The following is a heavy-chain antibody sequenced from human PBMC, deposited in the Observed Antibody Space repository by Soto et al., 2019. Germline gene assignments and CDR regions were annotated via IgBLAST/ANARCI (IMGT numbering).Heavy chain of an antibody. Sequence: ASVKVSCKASRYTFTGYYMHWVRQAPGQGXEWMGWINPNSGGTNYGQKFQGWVTMTRDTSISTAYMELSRLRSDDTAVYYCARPTYYYGSGSYPYYYYYGMDVWGQGTTVTVSS. D-gene: IGHD3-10*01. CDR1: RYTFTGYY. CDR3: ARPTYYYGSGSYPYYYYYGMDV. CDR2: INPNSGGT. V-gene: IGHV1-2*04. J-gene: IGHJ6*02.